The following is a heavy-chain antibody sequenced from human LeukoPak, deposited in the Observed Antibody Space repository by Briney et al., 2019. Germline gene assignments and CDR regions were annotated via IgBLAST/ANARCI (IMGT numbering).Heavy chain of an antibody. V-gene: IGHV4-59*01. CDR3: ARDNWNYGSSMDV. Sequence: SETLSLTCTVSGGSISSYYWSWIRQPPGKGLEWIGYIYYSGSTNYNPSLKSRVTITVDTSKNQFSLKLSSVTAADTAVYYCARDNWNYGSSMDVWGQGTTVTVSS. CDR2: IYYSGST. J-gene: IGHJ6*02. CDR1: GGSISSYY. D-gene: IGHD1-7*01.